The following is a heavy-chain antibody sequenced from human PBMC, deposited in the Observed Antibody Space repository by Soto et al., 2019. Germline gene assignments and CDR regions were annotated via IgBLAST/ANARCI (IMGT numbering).Heavy chain of an antibody. CDR2: FDPEDGET. D-gene: IGHD1-7*01. CDR3: ATGLSAGTYDY. J-gene: IGHJ4*02. V-gene: IGHV1-24*01. CDR1: GYTLTELS. Sequence: ASVKVSCKVSGYTLTELSMHWVRQAPGKGLEWMGGFDPEDGETIYAQKFQGRVTMTGDTSTDTAYMELSSLRSEDTAVYYCATGLSAGTYDYWGQGTLVTVSS.